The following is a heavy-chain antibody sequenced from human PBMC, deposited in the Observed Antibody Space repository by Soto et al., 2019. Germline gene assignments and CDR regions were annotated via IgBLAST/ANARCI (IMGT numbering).Heavy chain of an antibody. J-gene: IGHJ4*02. CDR3: ARHFSVDYFDY. CDR1: STSISSTFW. V-gene: IGHV4-4*02. CDR2: IYHTGST. Sequence: SETLSLTCAVSSTSISSTFWWTWVRQTPGKGLEWIGEIYHTGSTKYNPSLRGRVTISVDRSKNQFSLKLSSVTAADTAVYYCARHFSVDYFDYWGQGALVTVSS.